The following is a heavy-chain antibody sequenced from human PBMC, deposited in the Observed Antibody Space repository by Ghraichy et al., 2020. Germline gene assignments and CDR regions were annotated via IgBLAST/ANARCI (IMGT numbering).Heavy chain of an antibody. D-gene: IGHD2-15*01. CDR2: ISSGSSYK. J-gene: IGHJ4*02. CDR3: ARDCRGDSCNTFDF. V-gene: IGHV3-21*01. Sequence: GESLNISCAASGFTFSAYSMDWVRLAPGKGLEWVSSISSGSSYKYYADSVKGRFTISRDNAENSLYLQMYSLRAEDTAVYYCARDCRGDSCNTFDFWGQGTLVTVSS. CDR1: GFTFSAYS.